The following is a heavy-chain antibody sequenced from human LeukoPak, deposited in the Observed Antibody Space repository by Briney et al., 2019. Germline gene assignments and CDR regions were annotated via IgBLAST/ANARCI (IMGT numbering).Heavy chain of an antibody. V-gene: IGHV4-39*07. CDR3: ATDPGSYFMNV. J-gene: IGHJ6*03. CDR1: GGSISSSGYF. Sequence: SETLSLTCTVSGGSISSSGYFWGWFRQPPGKGLEWIGSIHYSGNSYYNPSLKRRVTTSVDTSKNQFSLNLGSVTAADTAVYYCATDPGSYFMNVWGKGTTATVSS. CDR2: IHYSGNS.